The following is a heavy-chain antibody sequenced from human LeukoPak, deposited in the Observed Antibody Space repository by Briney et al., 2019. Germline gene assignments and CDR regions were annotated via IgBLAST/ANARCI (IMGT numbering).Heavy chain of an antibody. CDR2: IYYSGST. CDR3: ARERCGSYRGGNFDY. D-gene: IGHD1-26*01. CDR1: GGSISSYY. V-gene: IGHV4-59*01. Sequence: TSETLSLTCTVSGGSISSYYWSWIRQPPGKGLEWIGYIYYSGSTNYNPSLKSRVTISVDTSKNQFSLKLSSVTAADTAVYYCARERCGSYRGGNFDYWGQGTLVTVSS. J-gene: IGHJ4*02.